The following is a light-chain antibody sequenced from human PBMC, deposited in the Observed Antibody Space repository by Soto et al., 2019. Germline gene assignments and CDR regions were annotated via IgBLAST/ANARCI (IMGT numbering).Light chain of an antibody. Sequence: QLVLTQSPSASASLGASVKLTCTLISGHSSYGIACHQQQPEKGHRYLMKLNSDGSHSKGDGIPDRFYGYSSGAERYLTTCRTQHEDEADYSRQTWDTGILALGGGNK. J-gene: IGLJ2*01. V-gene: IGLV4-69*01. CDR3: QTWDTGILA. CDR1: SGHSSYG. CDR2: LNSDGSH.